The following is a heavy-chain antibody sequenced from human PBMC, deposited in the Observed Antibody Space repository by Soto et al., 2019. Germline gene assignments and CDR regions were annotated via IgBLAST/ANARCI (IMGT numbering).Heavy chain of an antibody. J-gene: IGHJ6*02. V-gene: IGHV1-69*01. CDR3: ARVAYYDSSGYYRSTGYYGMAV. Sequence: VRQAPGQGLXWMGGIIPIFGTANYAQKFQGRVTITADESTSTAYLELSSLRSEDTAVYYCARVAYYDSSGYYRSTGYYGMAVWGQGTTVTVSS. CDR2: IIPIFGTA. D-gene: IGHD3-22*01.